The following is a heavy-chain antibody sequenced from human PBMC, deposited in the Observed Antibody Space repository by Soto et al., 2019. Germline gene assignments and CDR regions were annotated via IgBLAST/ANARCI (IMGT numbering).Heavy chain of an antibody. CDR1: GGSISSYY. CDR2: IYYSGST. D-gene: IGHD2-2*01. V-gene: IGHV4-59*08. CDR3: ARGNDIVVVPAASFDY. J-gene: IGHJ4*02. Sequence: QVQLQESGPGLVKPSETLSLTCTVSGGSISSYYWSWIRQPPGKGLEWIGYIYYSGSTNYNPSLKSRVPISVDTSKNQFSLKLSSVTAADTAVYYCARGNDIVVVPAASFDYWGQGTLVTVSS.